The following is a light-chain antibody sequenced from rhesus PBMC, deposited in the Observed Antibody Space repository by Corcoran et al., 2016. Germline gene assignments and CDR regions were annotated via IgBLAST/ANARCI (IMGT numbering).Light chain of an antibody. J-gene: IGKJ4*01. CDR2: AAS. V-gene: IGKV1-44*03. Sequence: DIQMTQSPSSLSASVGDRVTITCRASQTISSYLAWFQQKPGKVPKLLVYAASTLHRGGPSHFGGSGSGPDFTLTISSLQPEYFATYYCQQHNSHPPTFGGRTKVELK. CDR1: QTISSY. CDR3: QQHNSHPPT.